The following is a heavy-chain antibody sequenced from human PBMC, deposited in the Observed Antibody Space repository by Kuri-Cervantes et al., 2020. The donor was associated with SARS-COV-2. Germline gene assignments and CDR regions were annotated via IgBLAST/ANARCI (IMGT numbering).Heavy chain of an antibody. D-gene: IGHD1-26*01. V-gene: IGHV3-21*01. Sequence: GESLKISCAASGFTFSSYSMNWVRQAPEKGLEWVSSISSSSSYIYYADSVKGRFTISRDNAKNSLYLQMNSLRAEDTAVYYCARNEWELFSGYYFDYWGQGTLVTVSS. CDR1: GFTFSSYS. J-gene: IGHJ4*02. CDR2: ISSSSSYI. CDR3: ARNEWELFSGYYFDY.